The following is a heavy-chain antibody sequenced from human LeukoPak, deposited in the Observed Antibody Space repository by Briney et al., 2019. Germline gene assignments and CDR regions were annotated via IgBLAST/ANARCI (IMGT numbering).Heavy chain of an antibody. Sequence: SETLSLICAVYGGSFSGYYWGWIRQRPGKGLEWIGEINHSGTTNYNPSLKRRVPISVATSTNQFSLKLSSVTAADTAVYYSARGPPGSYPHYYSMDVCGQGTTVIVSS. J-gene: IGHJ6*02. V-gene: IGHV4-34*01. CDR3: ARGPPGSYPHYYSMDV. CDR1: GGSFSGYY. D-gene: IGHD1-26*01. CDR2: INHSGTT.